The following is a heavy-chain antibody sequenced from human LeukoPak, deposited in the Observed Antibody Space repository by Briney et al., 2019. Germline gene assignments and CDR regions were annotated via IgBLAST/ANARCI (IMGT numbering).Heavy chain of an antibody. J-gene: IGHJ4*02. CDR3: ARGWAFDFAGYYFALGY. D-gene: IGHD3-22*01. Sequence: ASVKVSCKASGYTFTSCYMHWVRQAPGQGLEWMGWINPNSGGTNYTQKFQGRVTMARDTSISTAYMELRRLTSDDTAVYYCARGWAFDFAGYYFALGYWGQGTLVPVSS. V-gene: IGHV1-2*02. CDR1: GYTFTSCY. CDR2: INPNSGGT.